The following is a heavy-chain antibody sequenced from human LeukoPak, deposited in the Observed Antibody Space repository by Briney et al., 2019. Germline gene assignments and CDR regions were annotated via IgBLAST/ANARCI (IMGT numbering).Heavy chain of an antibody. Sequence: PGGSLRLSCAASGFTFRSYEMNWVRQAPGKGLQWLSYISSTSSTIYYADSVKGRFTISRDNAKNSLYLQMNSLRDEDTAVYYCARDCSGGSCYSYVFDYWSQGSLVTVSS. V-gene: IGHV3-48*03. CDR1: GFTFRSYE. D-gene: IGHD2-15*01. J-gene: IGHJ4*02. CDR2: ISSTSSTI. CDR3: ARDCSGGSCYSYVFDY.